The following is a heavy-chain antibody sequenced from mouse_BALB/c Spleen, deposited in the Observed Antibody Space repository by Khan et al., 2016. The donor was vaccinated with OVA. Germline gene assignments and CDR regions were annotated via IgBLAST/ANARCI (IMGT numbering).Heavy chain of an antibody. CDR2: LNYSGDT. CDR3: AVWFSY. CDR1: GYSITRDYA. V-gene: IGHV3-2*02. J-gene: IGHJ3*01. Sequence: VQLKESGPGLVKPSQSLSLTCTVTGYSITRDYAWNWIRPFPGNKLEWMGYLNYSGDTSYYPSLKSRTSITRDTSKNQSFMQVNSVTTEDTATYCCAVWFSYWGQGTLVTVSA.